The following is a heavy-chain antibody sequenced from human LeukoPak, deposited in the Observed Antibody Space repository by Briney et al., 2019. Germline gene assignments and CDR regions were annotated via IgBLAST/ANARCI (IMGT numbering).Heavy chain of an antibody. J-gene: IGHJ3*02. CDR3: ARDYYDSSGYYRGAFDI. CDR2: IYNSGST. Sequence: SQTLSLTCTVSGGSISSGDYYWSWIRQPPGKGLEWIGYIYNSGSTYYNPSLKHRVTISVDTSKNQFSLKLSSVTAADTAVYYCARDYYDSSGYYRGAFDIWGQGTMVTVSS. D-gene: IGHD3-22*01. CDR1: GGSISSGDYY. V-gene: IGHV4-30-4*01.